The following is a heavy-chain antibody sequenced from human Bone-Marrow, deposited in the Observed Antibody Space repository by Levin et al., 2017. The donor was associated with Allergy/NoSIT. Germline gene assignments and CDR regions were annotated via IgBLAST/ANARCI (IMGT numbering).Heavy chain of an antibody. CDR3: AGTAGYCTSASCLGWFDP. V-gene: IGHV4-31*03. Sequence: SETLSLTCTVSDGSISSSGFYWSWIRQHPETGLEWLGYIFYRGNTYYSPSLKSRVSISIDTFKNQFSLKLTSVTAADTAGYYCAGTAGYCTSASCLGWFDPWGQGAQVTVSS. D-gene: IGHD2-2*01. CDR2: IFYRGNT. J-gene: IGHJ5*02. CDR1: DGSISSSGFY.